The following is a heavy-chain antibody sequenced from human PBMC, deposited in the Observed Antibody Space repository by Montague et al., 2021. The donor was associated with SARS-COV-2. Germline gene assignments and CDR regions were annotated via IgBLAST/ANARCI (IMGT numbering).Heavy chain of an antibody. CDR1: GFTFSDYY. CDR3: ARSRYYYDSSGYDPYFDY. CDR2: ITSSGSSI. V-gene: IGHV3-11*01. Sequence: SLRLSCAASGFTFSDYYMSWIRQAPGKGLEWVSYITSSGSSIYYADSVKGRFTISRDNAKNSLYLQMNSLRAEDTAVYYCARSRYYYDSSGYDPYFDYGGQGTLVTVSS. D-gene: IGHD3-22*01. J-gene: IGHJ4*02.